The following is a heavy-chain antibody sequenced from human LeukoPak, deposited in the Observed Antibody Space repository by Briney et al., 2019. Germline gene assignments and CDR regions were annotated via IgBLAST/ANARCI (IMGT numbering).Heavy chain of an antibody. CDR3: ARGSMMKGVPDY. V-gene: IGHV3-21*01. CDR1: GFTFSSYS. D-gene: IGHD3-16*01. CDR2: ISSSSSHI. Sequence: GGSLRLSCAASGFTFSSYSMNWVRQAPGKGLEWVSSISSSSSHIYYADSVKGRFTISRDNAKNSLYLQMNSLRAEDTAVYYCARGSMMKGVPDYWGQGTLVTVSS. J-gene: IGHJ4*02.